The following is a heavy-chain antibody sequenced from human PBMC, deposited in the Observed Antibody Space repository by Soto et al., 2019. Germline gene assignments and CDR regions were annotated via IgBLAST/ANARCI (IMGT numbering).Heavy chain of an antibody. Sequence: EVQLLESWGGLVQPGRSLRLSCAASGFTFSSYAMSWVRQAPGKGLEWVSGIGRSGGDTYYADSVMGRFSISRDNSKDTLFLQINSLRAEDTAIYFCAKALGCSISATCSYFDYWGQGTLVTVSS. CDR1: GFTFSSYA. CDR2: IGRSGGDT. CDR3: AKALGCSISATCSYFDY. J-gene: IGHJ4*02. V-gene: IGHV3-23*01. D-gene: IGHD2-2*01.